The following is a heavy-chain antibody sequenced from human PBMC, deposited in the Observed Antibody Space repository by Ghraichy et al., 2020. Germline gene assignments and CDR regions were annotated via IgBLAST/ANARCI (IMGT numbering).Heavy chain of an antibody. CDR1: GGSFSGYY. Sequence: SETLSLTCAVYGGSFSGYYWSWIRQPPGKGLEWIGEINHSGSTNYNPSLKSRVTISVDTSKNQFSRKLSSVTAADTAVYYCARAPRGLAGTTVGGDYWGQGTLVTVSS. CDR2: INHSGST. D-gene: IGHD1-20*01. CDR3: ARAPRGLAGTTVGGDY. J-gene: IGHJ4*02. V-gene: IGHV4-34*01.